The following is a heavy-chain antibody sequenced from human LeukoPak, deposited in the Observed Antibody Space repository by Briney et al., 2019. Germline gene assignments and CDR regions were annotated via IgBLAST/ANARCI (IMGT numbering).Heavy chain of an antibody. CDR2: IYHSGST. CDR3: ARGRITDGMDV. V-gene: IGHV4-30-2*01. D-gene: IGHD2-15*01. J-gene: IGHJ6*04. CDR1: GGSISSGGYS. Sequence: PSQTLSLTCAVSGGSISSGGYSWSWIRQPPGKGLEWIGYIYHSGSTYYNPSLKSRVTISVDRSKNQFSLKLSSVTAADTAVYYCARGRITDGMDVWGKGTTVTVSS.